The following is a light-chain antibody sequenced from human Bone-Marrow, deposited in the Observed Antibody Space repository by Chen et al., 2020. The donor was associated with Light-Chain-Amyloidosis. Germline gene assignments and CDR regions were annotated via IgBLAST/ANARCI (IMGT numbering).Light chain of an antibody. CDR1: DLPTKY. V-gene: IGLV3-25*03. J-gene: IGLJ2*01. Sequence: SLELTQPPSVSVSSGQTARITCSGDDLPTKYAYWYQQKPGQAPVLVIHRDTERPSGISERFSGSSSGTTAKLTISGVQAEDEADYHCQSADSSGTYEVIFGGGTKLTVL. CDR2: RDT. CDR3: QSADSSGTYEVI.